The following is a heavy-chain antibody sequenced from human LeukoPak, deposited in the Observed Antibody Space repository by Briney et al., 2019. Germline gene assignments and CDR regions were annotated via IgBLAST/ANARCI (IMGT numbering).Heavy chain of an antibody. V-gene: IGHV1-69*05. CDR1: GGTFSSYA. CDR3: ARGGYSYGFYYYYYMDV. J-gene: IGHJ6*03. CDR2: IIPIFGTA. Sequence: SVKVSCKASGGTFSSYAISWVRQAPGQGLEWMGGIIPIFGTANYAQKFQGRVTITTDEPTSTAYMELSSLRSEDTAVYYCARGGYSYGFYYYYYMDVWGKGTTVTVSS. D-gene: IGHD5-18*01.